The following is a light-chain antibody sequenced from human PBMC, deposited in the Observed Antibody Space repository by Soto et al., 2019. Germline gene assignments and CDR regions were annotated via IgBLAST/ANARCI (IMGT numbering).Light chain of an antibody. Sequence: QAVVTQPPSASGAPGQRVTISCSGGSSNIGSNTVNWYQHLPGTAPKLLIYSHNQRPSGVPDRFSGSKSGTSASLAISGLQSDDEADYYCAVWDDSLSGQVVFGGGTKVTVL. CDR2: SHN. CDR3: AVWDDSLSGQVV. CDR1: SSNIGSNT. J-gene: IGLJ2*01. V-gene: IGLV1-44*01.